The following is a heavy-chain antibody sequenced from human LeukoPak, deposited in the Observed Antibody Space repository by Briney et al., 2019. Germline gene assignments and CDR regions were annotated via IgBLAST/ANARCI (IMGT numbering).Heavy chain of an antibody. CDR3: STDPRLLIY. Sequence: GGSLRLSCVVSGFSFSDSYMTWIRQTPGKGLESLAYISGSGSDIYYADSVKGRFTISRDNAKNSLYLQMNSLRPEDTALYYCSTDPRLLIYWGHGTLVTVSS. J-gene: IGHJ4*01. D-gene: IGHD2-8*01. V-gene: IGHV3-11*01. CDR1: GFSFSDSY. CDR2: ISGSGSDI.